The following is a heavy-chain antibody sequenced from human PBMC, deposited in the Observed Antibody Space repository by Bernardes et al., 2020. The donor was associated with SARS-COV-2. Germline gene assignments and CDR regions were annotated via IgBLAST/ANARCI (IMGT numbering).Heavy chain of an antibody. CDR1: GESLSSYY. CDR3: AAGRFGEAPFHH. CDR2: INHSGRS. D-gene: IGHD3-10*01. Sequence: SETMSITCAFSGESLSSYYWSWIRQPPGTGLQWIGEINHSGRSKYSPSLKSRVTFSVDSSKKHFTLKLTSVTAADTATYYCAAGRFGEAPFHHWGQGTLVSVSS. V-gene: IGHV4-34*01. J-gene: IGHJ1*01.